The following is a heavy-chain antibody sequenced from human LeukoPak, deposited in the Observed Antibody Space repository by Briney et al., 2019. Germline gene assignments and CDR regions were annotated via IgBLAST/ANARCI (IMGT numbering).Heavy chain of an antibody. CDR2: INHSGST. Sequence: PSETLSLTCAVYGGSFSGYYWSWIRQPPGKGLEWIGEINHSGSTNYNPSLKSRVTISVDTSKNQFSLKLSSVTAADTAVYYCARGVVVVDYYYYYGMDVWGQGTTVTVSS. V-gene: IGHV4-34*01. D-gene: IGHD2-2*01. CDR1: GGSFSGYY. CDR3: ARGVVVVDYYYYYGMDV. J-gene: IGHJ6*02.